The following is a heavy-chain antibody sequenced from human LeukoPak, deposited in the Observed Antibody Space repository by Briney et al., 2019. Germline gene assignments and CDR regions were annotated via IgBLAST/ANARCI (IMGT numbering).Heavy chain of an antibody. CDR1: GFAFSTYW. D-gene: IGHD2/OR15-2a*01. CDR2: SNTDGSET. J-gene: IGHJ6*02. V-gene: IGHV3-74*01. CDR3: ARDRIEGGLDV. Sequence: GALRLSREASGFAFSTYWMHWVRQGPGKGLVWVSRSNTDGSETTYADSVKGRFIISKDNAKNTLYLQMNSLRPEDTAIYYCARDRIEGGLDVWGQGTAVTVSS.